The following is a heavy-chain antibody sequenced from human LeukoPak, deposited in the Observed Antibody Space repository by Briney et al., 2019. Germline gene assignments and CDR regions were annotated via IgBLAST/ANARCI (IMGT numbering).Heavy chain of an antibody. Sequence: PSETLSLTCTVSGGSISSYYWSWIRQPLGKGLGWIGYIYYSGSTNYNPSLKSRVTISVDTSKNQFSLKLSSVTAADTAVYYCARSHSVWTSFDYWGQGTLVTVSS. CDR1: GGSISSYY. J-gene: IGHJ4*02. D-gene: IGHD3/OR15-3a*01. V-gene: IGHV4-59*01. CDR2: IYYSGST. CDR3: ARSHSVWTSFDY.